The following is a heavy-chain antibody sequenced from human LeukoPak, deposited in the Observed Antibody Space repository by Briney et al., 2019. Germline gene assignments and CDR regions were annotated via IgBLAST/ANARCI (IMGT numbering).Heavy chain of an antibody. CDR2: IYTSGST. D-gene: IGHD6-13*01. CDR1: GGSISSGSYY. V-gene: IGHV4-61*02. CDR3: ARVAAGQKGRIDY. Sequence: PSETLSLTCTVSGGSISSGSYYWSWIRQPAGKGLEWIGRIYTSGSTNYNPSLKSRVTISVDTSKNQFSLKLSSVTAADTAVDYCARVAAGQKGRIDYWGQGTLVTVSS. J-gene: IGHJ4*02.